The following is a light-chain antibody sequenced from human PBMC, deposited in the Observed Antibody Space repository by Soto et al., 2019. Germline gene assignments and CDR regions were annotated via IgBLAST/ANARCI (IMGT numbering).Light chain of an antibody. V-gene: IGKV3-15*01. CDR3: QQYNNWPPGT. CDR1: QSVNSN. Sequence: EIILTQSPATLSVSPGERATLSCRASQSVNSNLAWYQQKPGQAPRLLIYGASTRATGIPARFSGSGSGTEFTLTISSLQSEDFVIYYCQQYNNWPPGTLGQGTKVEIK. J-gene: IGKJ1*01. CDR2: GAS.